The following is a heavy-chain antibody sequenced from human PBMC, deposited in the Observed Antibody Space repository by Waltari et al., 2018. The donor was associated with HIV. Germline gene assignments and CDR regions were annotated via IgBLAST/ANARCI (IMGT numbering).Heavy chain of an antibody. V-gene: IGHV1-46*01. CDR1: GYTFTSYS. Sequence: QVQLVQSGAEVREPGASVKVSCKASGYTFTSYSIHWVRQAPGQGLEWMGRINTGGINTVYAQKFQGRVTMTRDAPTNTIYMELSSLRSEDTAIYYCARSESTTWANFDFWGQGTLVSVSS. J-gene: IGHJ4*02. CDR2: INTGGINT. D-gene: IGHD1-26*01. CDR3: ARSESTTWANFDF.